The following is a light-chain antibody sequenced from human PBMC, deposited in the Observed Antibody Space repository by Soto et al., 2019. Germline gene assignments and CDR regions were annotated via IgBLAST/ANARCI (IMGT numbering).Light chain of an antibody. CDR3: QQYYSSPWT. CDR2: AAS. J-gene: IGKJ1*01. V-gene: IGKV1-8*01. Sequence: AIRMTESPSSLSSSAGDIVAITFRASQGISSYLAWYQQKPGKAPKLLIYAASNLQSGVPSRFSGSGSGTDFTLTISCLQPEDFATYYCQQYYSSPWTFGQGTKVDIK. CDR1: QGISSY.